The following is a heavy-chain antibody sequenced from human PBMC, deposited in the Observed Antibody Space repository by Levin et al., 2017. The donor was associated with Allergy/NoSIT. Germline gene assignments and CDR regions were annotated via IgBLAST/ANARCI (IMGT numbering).Heavy chain of an antibody. J-gene: IGHJ6*02. CDR1: GGTFSSYT. V-gene: IGHV1-69*02. CDR3: ARRKGEGYCSGGSCYSGPYGMDV. D-gene: IGHD2-15*01. CDR2: IIPILGIA. Sequence: GASVKVSCKASGGTFSSYTISWVRQAPGQGLEWMGRIIPILGIANYAQKFQGRVTITADKSTSTAYMELSSLRSEDTAVYYCARRKGEGYCSGGSCYSGPYGMDVWGQGTTVTVSS.